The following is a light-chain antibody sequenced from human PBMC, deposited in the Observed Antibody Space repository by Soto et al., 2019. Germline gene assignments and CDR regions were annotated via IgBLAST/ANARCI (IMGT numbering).Light chain of an antibody. Sequence: EIVMTQSPATLSVSPGERATLSCRASQSVNSNLAWYQQKPGQAPRLLIYGASTRATGIPARFSGSGFGTDFTLTISSLQSEDFAVYYCQQYNNWPLTFGGGTRVEVK. CDR2: GAS. V-gene: IGKV3-15*01. CDR1: QSVNSN. CDR3: QQYNNWPLT. J-gene: IGKJ4*01.